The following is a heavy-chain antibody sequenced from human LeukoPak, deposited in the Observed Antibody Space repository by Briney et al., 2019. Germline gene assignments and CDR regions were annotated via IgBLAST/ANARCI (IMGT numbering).Heavy chain of an antibody. CDR2: IYYSGST. J-gene: IGHJ2*01. V-gene: IGHV4-39*01. D-gene: IGHD3-22*01. CDR3: ARAPFSADYYDSSGQLRYFDL. CDR1: GGSISSSSYY. Sequence: SETLSLTCTVSGGSISSSSYYWGWIRQPPGKGLEWIGSIYYSGSTYYNPSLKSRVTISVDTSKNQFSLKLSSVTAADTAVYYCARAPFSADYYDSSGQLRYFDLWGRGTLVTVSS.